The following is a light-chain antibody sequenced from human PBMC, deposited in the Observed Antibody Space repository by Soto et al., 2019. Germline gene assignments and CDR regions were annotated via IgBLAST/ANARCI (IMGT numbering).Light chain of an antibody. J-gene: IGLJ1*01. V-gene: IGLV1-44*01. CDR2: SNN. Sequence: QSVLTQPPSASGTPGQRVTISCSGSSSNIGSSTVNWYQQLPGTAPKLLIYSNNQRPSGVPDRFSGSKSDTSASLAISGLQSEDEADYYCAAWDDSLNAYVFGTGTKSPS. CDR1: SSNIGSST. CDR3: AAWDDSLNAYV.